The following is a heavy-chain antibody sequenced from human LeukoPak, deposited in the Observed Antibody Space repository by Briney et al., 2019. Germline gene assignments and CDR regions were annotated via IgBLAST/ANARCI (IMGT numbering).Heavy chain of an antibody. J-gene: IGHJ4*02. CDR3: ASNVVGALYGVDY. CDR1: GGSFSSGSYY. V-gene: IGHV4-61*01. D-gene: IGHD1-26*01. Sequence: PSETLSLTCTVSGGSFSSGSYYWSWIRQPPGKGLEWIGYIYYSGSTNYNPSLKSRVTISVDTSKNQFSLKLSSVTAADTAVYYCASNVVGALYGVDYWGQGTLVTVSS. CDR2: IYYSGST.